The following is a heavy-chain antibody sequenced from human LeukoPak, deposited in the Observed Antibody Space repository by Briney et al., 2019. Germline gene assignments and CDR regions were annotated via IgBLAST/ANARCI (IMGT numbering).Heavy chain of an antibody. J-gene: IGHJ4*02. V-gene: IGHV1-2*02. D-gene: IGHD1-26*01. CDR3: ARDLDSGPEFLDY. CDR1: GYTFTYYY. Sequence: GGLVKFSCKASGYTFTYYYMHWGRQAPGQGLEWMGWINPHSGGTDHAQKFPGRVTMTRETSISTAYMELSRLRSDDPAVYYCARDLDSGPEFLDYWGLGTLVTVSS. CDR2: INPHSGGT.